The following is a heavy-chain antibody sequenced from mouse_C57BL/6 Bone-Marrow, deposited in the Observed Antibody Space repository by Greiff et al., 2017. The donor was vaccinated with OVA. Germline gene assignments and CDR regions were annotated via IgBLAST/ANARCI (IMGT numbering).Heavy chain of an antibody. J-gene: IGHJ3*01. CDR2: IDPEDGET. CDR3: ARSRDGSSPWFAY. D-gene: IGHD1-1*01. CDR1: GFNIKDYY. Sequence: EVKLMESGAELVKPGASVKLSCTASGFNIKDYYMHWVKQRTEQGLEWIGRIDPEDGETKYAPKFQGKATITADTSSNTAYLQLSSLTSEDTAVYYCARSRDGSSPWFAYWGQGTLVTVSA. V-gene: IGHV14-2*01.